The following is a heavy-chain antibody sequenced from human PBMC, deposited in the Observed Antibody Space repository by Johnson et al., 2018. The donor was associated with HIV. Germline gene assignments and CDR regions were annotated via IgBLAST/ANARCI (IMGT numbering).Heavy chain of an antibody. CDR2: ISYDVSNK. CDR3: ARGDIGWNDDFAFDI. D-gene: IGHD1-1*01. CDR1: GFTYSSYA. J-gene: IGHJ3*02. V-gene: IGHV3-30*04. Sequence: QVQLVESGGGVVQPGRSLRLSCVVSGFTYSSYAMHWVRQAPGKGLEWVAVISYDVSNKYYADSVKGRFTISRDNSKNTLSLQMNSLRGEDTAVYYCARGDIGWNDDFAFDIWGQGTMVTVSS.